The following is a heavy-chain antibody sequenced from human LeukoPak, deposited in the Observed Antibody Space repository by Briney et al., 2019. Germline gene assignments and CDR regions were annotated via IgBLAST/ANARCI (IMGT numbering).Heavy chain of an antibody. CDR1: GFTVSSNY. Sequence: GGSLRLSCAASGFTVSSNYMSWVRQAPGKGLEWVSVIYSGGSTYYADSVKGRFTISRDNSKNTLYLQMNSLRAEDTAVYYCAREYSSGWYQDYWGQGTLVTVSS. CDR3: AREYSSGWYQDY. V-gene: IGHV3-66*01. D-gene: IGHD6-19*01. CDR2: IYSGGST. J-gene: IGHJ4*02.